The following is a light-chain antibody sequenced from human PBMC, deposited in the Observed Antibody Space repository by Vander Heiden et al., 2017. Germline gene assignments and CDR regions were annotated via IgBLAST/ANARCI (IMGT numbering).Light chain of an antibody. CDR3: QSADSSGTYHGV. CDR1: AMRKQY. V-gene: IGLV3-25*03. J-gene: IGLJ2*01. Sequence: SYELTQPHSVPVSPGQTARITCSGDAMRKQYDYWYQKKPGQAPVLVIYKDSERPSRIPERCSGSSSGTTVTLTISGVQAEDEADYYCQSADSSGTYHGVFGGGTKLTVL. CDR2: KDS.